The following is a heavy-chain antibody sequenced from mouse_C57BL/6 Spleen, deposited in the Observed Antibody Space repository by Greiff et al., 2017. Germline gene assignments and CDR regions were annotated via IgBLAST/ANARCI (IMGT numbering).Heavy chain of an antibody. CDR1: GFNIKDYY. CDR3: GRGLRQGAWFAY. CDR2: IDPEDGAT. J-gene: IGHJ3*01. Sequence: EVQLQQSGAELVKPGASVKLSCTASGFNIKDYYMHWVKQRTEQGLEWIGRIDPEDGATKYAPKFPGKATITADTSSNTAYLQLSSLTAEDTGVYYCGRGLRQGAWFAYWGQGTLVTVS. V-gene: IGHV14-2*01. D-gene: IGHD2-4*01.